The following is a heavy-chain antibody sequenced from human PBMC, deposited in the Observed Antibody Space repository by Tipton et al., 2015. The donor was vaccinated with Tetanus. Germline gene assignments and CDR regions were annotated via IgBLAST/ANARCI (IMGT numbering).Heavy chain of an antibody. CDR3: AKEFQRARIRFFDS. V-gene: IGHV3-30*02. CDR2: VRFDGRNS. CDR1: GFIFSSYA. D-gene: IGHD2-15*01. J-gene: IGHJ4*02. Sequence: SLRLSCAASGFIFSSYAMHWVRQAPGKGLEWVAVVRFDGRNSYYGDSVKGRFTISRDNSKNTLDLQMNSLRPEDTAVYYCAKEFQRARIRFFDSWGQGTLVTVSS.